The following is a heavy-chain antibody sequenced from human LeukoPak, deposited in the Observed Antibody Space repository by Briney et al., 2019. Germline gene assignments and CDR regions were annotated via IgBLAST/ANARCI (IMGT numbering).Heavy chain of an antibody. J-gene: IGHJ4*02. Sequence: SETLSLTCTVSGGSISSSSYYWGWIRQPPGKGLEWIGSIYYSGGTYYNPSLKSRVTISVDTSKNQFSLKLSSVTAADTAVYYCARHKVATISPYLFDYWGQGTLVTVSS. CDR1: GGSISSSSYY. CDR2: IYYSGGT. D-gene: IGHD5-12*01. V-gene: IGHV4-39*01. CDR3: ARHKVATISPYLFDY.